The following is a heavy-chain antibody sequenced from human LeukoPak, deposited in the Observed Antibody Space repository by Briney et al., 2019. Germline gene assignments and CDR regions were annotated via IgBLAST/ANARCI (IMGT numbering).Heavy chain of an antibody. CDR1: GVSFSGYY. V-gene: IGHV4-34*01. Sequence: SETLSLTCAVYGVSFSGYYWSWIRQPPGKGLEWIGEINHSGSTNYNPSLKSRVTISVDTSKNQFSLKLSSVTAADTAVYYCARRPSRRYYYDSSGYYYFDYWGQGTLVTVSS. D-gene: IGHD3-22*01. CDR2: INHSGST. J-gene: IGHJ4*02. CDR3: ARRPSRRYYYDSSGYYYFDY.